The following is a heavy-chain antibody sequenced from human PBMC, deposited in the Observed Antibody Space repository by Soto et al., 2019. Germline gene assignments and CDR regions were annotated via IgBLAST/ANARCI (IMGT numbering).Heavy chain of an antibody. V-gene: IGHV1-69*01. CDR1: GDTFKNCV. D-gene: IGHD3-10*01. CDR2: IIPLFGTT. Sequence: QVQVVQSGVEVMRPGSSVKVSCKASGDTFKNCVISWVRQAPGQGLEWMGGIIPLFGTTDFAQRFQGILKITTDESTTTAYMELSRLRSEYTATYYCAAELSFGKLSVVWGQGTTVIVSS. CDR3: AAELSFGKLSVV. J-gene: IGHJ6*02.